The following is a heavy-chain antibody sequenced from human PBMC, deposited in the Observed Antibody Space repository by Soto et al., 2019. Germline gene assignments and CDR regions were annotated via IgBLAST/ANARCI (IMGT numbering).Heavy chain of an antibody. J-gene: IGHJ3*01. CDR3: AKLPDTILGLSVAHDAFAF. CDR1: GFIFSNYA. D-gene: IGHD2-2*01. CDR2: ISHDGRNK. Sequence: QVQLVESGGGVVQPGTSVRLSCAASGFIFSNYAMHWVRQAPGKGLEWVADISHDGRNKYHADSVGGRFTISRDNSKNPLYLQMDSLTAEDTALYYCAKLPDTILGLSVAHDAFAFWGQGTTVTVSS. V-gene: IGHV3-30*18.